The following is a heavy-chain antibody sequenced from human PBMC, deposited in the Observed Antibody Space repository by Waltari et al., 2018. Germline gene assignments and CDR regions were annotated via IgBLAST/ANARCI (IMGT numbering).Heavy chain of an antibody. CDR2: ISGAGTT. Sequence: EMQLLDSGGDLTQPGGSLRLSCEASGFTFRNYAINWVRQAPGRGLGWVWAISGAGTTYYADPVKGRFTLSRDNSKNTLQLQMNSLRPEDSAVYFCTRGDFWTGSYTDAYAMDVWGHGTTVTVSS. CDR1: GFTFRNYA. V-gene: IGHV3-23*01. D-gene: IGHD3-3*01. CDR3: TRGDFWTGSYTDAYAMDV. J-gene: IGHJ6*02.